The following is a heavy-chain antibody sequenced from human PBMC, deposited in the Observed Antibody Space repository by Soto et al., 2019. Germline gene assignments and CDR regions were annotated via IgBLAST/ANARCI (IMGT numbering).Heavy chain of an antibody. D-gene: IGHD1-26*01. V-gene: IGHV3-9*01. J-gene: IGHJ1*01. CDR3: AKGQTLISGNYWGVDL. Sequence: EVQLVESGGGLVQPGGSLRLSCIASGFPFEDFDMHWVRQGPGKGLEWVSGIRWNSDNKAYADSVKGRFTISRYNSKXXLYLHINILRAEETALYYCAKGQTLISGNYWGVDLWGQGTLVTVSS. CDR2: IRWNSDNK. CDR1: GFPFEDFD.